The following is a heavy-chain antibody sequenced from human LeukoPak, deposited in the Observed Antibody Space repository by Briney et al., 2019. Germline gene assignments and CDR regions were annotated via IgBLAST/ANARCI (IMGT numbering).Heavy chain of an antibody. Sequence: PGGSLRLSCAASGVTLSDHHMDWVRQAPVKGLEWVGRTRSKARRYTTEFAASVKGRFAIARDDSKNSMYLQMNNLKTEDTAVYYCTREGGVGDNSVFDIWGKGTLVTVFS. J-gene: IGHJ3*02. V-gene: IGHV3-72*01. CDR2: TRSKARRYTT. D-gene: IGHD3-22*01. CDR1: GVTLSDHH. CDR3: TREGGVGDNSVFDI.